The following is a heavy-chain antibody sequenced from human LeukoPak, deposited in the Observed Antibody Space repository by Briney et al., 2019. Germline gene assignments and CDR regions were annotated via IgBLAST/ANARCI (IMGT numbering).Heavy chain of an antibody. CDR1: GGSFSGYY. Sequence: SETLSLTCAVYGGSFSGYYWSWIRQPPGKGLEWIGEINHSGSTNYNPSLKSRVTISVDTSKNRFSLKLSSVTAADTAVYYCARETSYYDSSGPSAFDIWGQGTMVTVSS. D-gene: IGHD3-22*01. J-gene: IGHJ3*02. CDR2: INHSGST. CDR3: ARETSYYDSSGPSAFDI. V-gene: IGHV4-34*01.